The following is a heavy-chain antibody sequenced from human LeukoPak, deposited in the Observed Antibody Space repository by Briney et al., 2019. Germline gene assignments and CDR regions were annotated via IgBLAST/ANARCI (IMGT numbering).Heavy chain of an antibody. CDR1: GYTFTGYY. CDR3: ARDTCSSWYEPINY. CDR2: INPNSGGT. Sequence: ASVKVSCKASGYTFTGYYMHWVRQAPGQGLEWMGWINPNSGGTNYAQKFQGRVTMTRDTSISTAYMELSRLRSDDTAVYYCARDTCSSWYEPINYWGQGTLVTVSS. J-gene: IGHJ4*02. D-gene: IGHD6-13*01. V-gene: IGHV1-2*02.